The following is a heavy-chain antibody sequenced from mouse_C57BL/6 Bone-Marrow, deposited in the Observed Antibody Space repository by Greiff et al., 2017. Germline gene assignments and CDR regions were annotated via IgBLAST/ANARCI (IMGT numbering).Heavy chain of an antibody. D-gene: IGHD2-1*01. Sequence: EVQLQQSGPELVKPGASVKMSCKASGYTFTDYNMHWVKQSHGKSLEWIGYINPNNGGTSYNQKFKGKSTLTVDKSSSTAYMQLSSLTSEDSAVYYCARSGVYYYPFAYWGQGTLVTVSA. V-gene: IGHV1-22*01. CDR2: INPNNGGT. CDR1: GYTFTDYN. J-gene: IGHJ3*01. CDR3: ARSGVYYYPFAY.